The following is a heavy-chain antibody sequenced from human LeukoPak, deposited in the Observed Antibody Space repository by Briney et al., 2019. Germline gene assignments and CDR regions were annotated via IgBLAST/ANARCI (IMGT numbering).Heavy chain of an antibody. Sequence: SVTVSCKASGGTFSSYAISWVRQAPGQGLEWMGGIIPIFGTANYAQKFQGRVTITTDESTSTAYMELSSLRSEDTAVYYCARMRVWQQLDNDAFDIWGQGTMVTVSS. J-gene: IGHJ3*02. D-gene: IGHD6-13*01. CDR3: ARMRVWQQLDNDAFDI. CDR1: GGTFSSYA. CDR2: IIPIFGTA. V-gene: IGHV1-69*05.